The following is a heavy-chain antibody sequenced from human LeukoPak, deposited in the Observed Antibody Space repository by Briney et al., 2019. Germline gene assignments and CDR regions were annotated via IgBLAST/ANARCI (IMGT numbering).Heavy chain of an antibody. J-gene: IGHJ5*02. V-gene: IGHV4-61*02. CDR1: GGSISSGSYY. D-gene: IGHD5-18*01. CDR3: ARGPKDTSMLMKNYVKWFDP. CDR2: IYTSGST. Sequence: SETLSLTCAVSGGSISSGSYYWSWIRQPAGKGLEWIGRIYTSGSTNYNPSLKSRVTISVDTSKNQFSLKLSSVTAADTAVYYCARGPKDTSMLMKNYVKWFDPWGQGTLVTVSS.